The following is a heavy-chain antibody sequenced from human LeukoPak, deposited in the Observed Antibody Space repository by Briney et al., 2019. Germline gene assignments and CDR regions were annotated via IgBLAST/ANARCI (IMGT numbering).Heavy chain of an antibody. CDR1: GFTFSSYA. D-gene: IGHD4/OR15-4a*01. Sequence: PGGSLRLSCAASGFTFSSYAMSWVRQAPGKGLEWASGISGSDGSTYYADSVKGRFAISRDNSKNTLYLQINSLRAEDTAVYYCAKLDYGQFDYWGQGTLVTVSS. V-gene: IGHV3-23*01. CDR2: ISGSDGST. CDR3: AKLDYGQFDY. J-gene: IGHJ4*02.